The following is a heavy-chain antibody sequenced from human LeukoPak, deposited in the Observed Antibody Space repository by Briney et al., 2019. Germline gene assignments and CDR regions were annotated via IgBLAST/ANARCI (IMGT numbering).Heavy chain of an antibody. J-gene: IGHJ4*02. D-gene: IGHD1-26*01. CDR1: GVSVNSGSYY. CDR2: IYYSGST. Sequence: SETLSLTCTVSGVSVNSGSYYWNWIRQPPGKGLEWIGYIYYSGSTNYNPSLKSRVTISVDTSKNQFSLKLSSVTAADTAVYYCARAAYSGSYHSDYWGQGTLVTVSS. CDR3: ARAAYSGSYHSDY. V-gene: IGHV4-61*01.